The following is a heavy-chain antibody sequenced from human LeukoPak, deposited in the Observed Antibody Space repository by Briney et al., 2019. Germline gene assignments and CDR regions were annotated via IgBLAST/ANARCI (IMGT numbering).Heavy chain of an antibody. CDR1: GGSISSSSYY. Sequence: PSETLSLTCTVSGGSISSSSYYWGWIRQPPGKGLEWIGSIYYSGSTYCNPSLKSRVTISVDTSKNQFSLKLSSVTAADTAVYYCARGFGVVSRYYYYMDVWGKGTTVTVSS. CDR2: IYYSGST. CDR3: ARGFGVVSRYYYYMDV. J-gene: IGHJ6*03. D-gene: IGHD3-3*01. V-gene: IGHV4-39*01.